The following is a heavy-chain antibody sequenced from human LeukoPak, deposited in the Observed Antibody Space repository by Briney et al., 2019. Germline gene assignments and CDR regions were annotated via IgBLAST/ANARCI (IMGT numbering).Heavy chain of an antibody. J-gene: IGHJ4*02. CDR3: AREAGYSGYDRFDY. V-gene: IGHV3-74*01. D-gene: IGHD5-12*01. CDR2: INVDGSST. CDR1: GFTFSNYW. Sequence: GGSLRLSCAAYGFTFSNYWMHWVRQAPGKGLVWVSLINVDGSSTSYADSVKGRFTISRDNAQIALYLQMNRVRSVYANVHHCAREAGYSGYDRFDYWGQGTLVTVSS.